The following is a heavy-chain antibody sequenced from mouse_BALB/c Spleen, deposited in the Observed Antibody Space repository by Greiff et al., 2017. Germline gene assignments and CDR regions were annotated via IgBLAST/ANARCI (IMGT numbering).Heavy chain of an antibody. CDR1: GFSLTSYD. J-gene: IGHJ4*01. CDR2: IWTGGGT. CDR3: VRDAGAMDY. Sequence: QVQLKQSGPGLVAPSQSLSITCTVSGFSLTSYDISWIRQPPGKGLEWLGVIWTGGGTNYNSAFMSRLSISKDNSKSQVFFKMNSLQTDDTAIYYCVRDAGAMDYWGQGTSVTVSS. V-gene: IGHV2-9-2*01.